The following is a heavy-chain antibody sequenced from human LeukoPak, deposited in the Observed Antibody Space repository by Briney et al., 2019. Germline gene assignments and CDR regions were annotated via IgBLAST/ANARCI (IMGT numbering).Heavy chain of an antibody. J-gene: IGHJ4*02. CDR2: IRYDGSNK. V-gene: IGHV3-30*02. D-gene: IGHD3-3*01. CDR1: GFTFTSYG. Sequence: GGSLRLSCAASGFTFTSYGMHWVRQAPGKGLEWVTFIRYDGSNKYYADSVKGRFTISRDNSKNTLYLQMNSLRAEDTAVYYCAKDLAKELLYRRGKYYSDYWGQGILVTVPS. CDR3: AKDLAKELLYRRGKYYSDY.